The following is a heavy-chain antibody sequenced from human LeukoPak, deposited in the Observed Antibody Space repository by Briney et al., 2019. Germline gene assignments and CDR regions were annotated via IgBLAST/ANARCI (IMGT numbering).Heavy chain of an antibody. V-gene: IGHV3-43*02. Sequence: GGSLRLPCAASGFTIGPYAMYWVRQGPGRGLEWVSVIKADGSGTFYADSVRGRFTTSKDNSKNSLYLQMNSLTSEDTALYYCATWAFYHNLDVWGQGTTVIVSS. CDR3: ATWAFYHNLDV. D-gene: IGHD2/OR15-2a*01. J-gene: IGHJ6*02. CDR1: GFTIGPYA. CDR2: IKADGSGT.